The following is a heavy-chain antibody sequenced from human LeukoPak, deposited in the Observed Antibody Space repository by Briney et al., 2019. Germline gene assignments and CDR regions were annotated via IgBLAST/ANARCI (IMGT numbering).Heavy chain of an antibody. Sequence: SCKASGYTFTSYYMHWVRQAPGKGLEWVAIIRYDGSNKYYADSVKGRFTISRDNAKNSLYLQMNSLRAEDTAVYYCATGDIAAAFDYGGQGPLVTVSS. CDR1: GYTFTSYY. CDR2: IRYDGSNK. D-gene: IGHD6-13*01. V-gene: IGHV3-33*03. J-gene: IGHJ4*02. CDR3: ATGDIAAAFDY.